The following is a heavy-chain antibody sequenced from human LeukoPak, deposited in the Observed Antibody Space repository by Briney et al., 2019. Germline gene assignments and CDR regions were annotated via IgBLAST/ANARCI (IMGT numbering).Heavy chain of an antibody. CDR3: ARQAIQLERPEVGTWFDP. D-gene: IGHD1-1*01. CDR2: IYPGDSDT. J-gene: IGHJ5*02. V-gene: IGHV5-51*01. CDR1: GYSFTSYW. Sequence: GESLKISCKGSGYSFTSYWIGWVRQMPGKGLEWMGIIYPGDSDTRYSPSFQGQVTISADKSISTAYLQWSSLKASDTAMYYCARQAIQLERPEVGTWFDPWGQGTLVTVSS.